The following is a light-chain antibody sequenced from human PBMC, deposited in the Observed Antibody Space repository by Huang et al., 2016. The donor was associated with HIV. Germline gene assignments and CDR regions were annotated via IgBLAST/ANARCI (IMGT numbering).Light chain of an antibody. Sequence: EIVMTQSPVTLSVSPGERATLSCRASQSVSSTLAWYQQKPGQAPRLLIYGASTRATGIPARCSGSGSGTEFTLTINSLQSEDFAVYFCQQYNNWPPITFGQGTRLEIK. CDR1: QSVSST. CDR3: QQYNNWPPIT. J-gene: IGKJ5*01. CDR2: GAS. V-gene: IGKV3-15*01.